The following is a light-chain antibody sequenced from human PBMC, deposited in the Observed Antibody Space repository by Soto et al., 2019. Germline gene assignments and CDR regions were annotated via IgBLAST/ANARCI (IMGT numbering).Light chain of an antibody. J-gene: IGLJ3*02. CDR1: SSNIGAGYD. V-gene: IGLV1-40*01. Sequence: QSVLTQPPSVSGAPGQRVTISCTGSSSNIGAGYDVHWYQQLPGTDPKLLIYGNSNRPSGVPDRFSGSKSGTSASLAITGLQAEDEADYYCQSYDSSLFWVFGGGTKRTVL. CDR2: GNS. CDR3: QSYDSSLFWV.